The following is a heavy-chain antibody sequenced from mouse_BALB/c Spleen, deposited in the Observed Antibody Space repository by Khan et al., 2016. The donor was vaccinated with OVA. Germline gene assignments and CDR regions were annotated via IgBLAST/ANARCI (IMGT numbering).Heavy chain of an antibody. J-gene: IGHJ3*01. V-gene: IGHV1-4*01. CDR3: VRDGAYHRNDGWFAY. D-gene: IGHD2-14*01. CDR1: GYTFTSYT. Sequence: QIQLVQSGAELARPGASVKMSCKASGYTFTSYTIHWIKKRPGQGLEWIGYINPSNGYTNYNQKFKDKAKLTTDKSSTTAYLQLSSLTSDDSAVYNCVRDGAYHRNDGWFAYWGQGTLVTVSA. CDR2: INPSNGYT.